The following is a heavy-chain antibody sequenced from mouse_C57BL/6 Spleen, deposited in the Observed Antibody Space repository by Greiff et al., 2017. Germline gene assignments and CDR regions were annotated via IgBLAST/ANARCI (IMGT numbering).Heavy chain of an antibody. D-gene: IGHD4-1*01. V-gene: IGHV5-9*01. J-gene: IGHJ2*01. CDR2: ISGGGGNT. CDR3: ARHEMLTGVDY. CDR1: GFTFSSYT. Sequence: EVRLVESGGGLVKPGGSLRLSCAASGFTFSSYTMSWVRQTPEKRLEWVATISGGGGNTYYPGSGKGRFPISRGNAQNTLYLQMSSVRAEDTALFYCARHEMLTGVDYWGQGTTLTVSS.